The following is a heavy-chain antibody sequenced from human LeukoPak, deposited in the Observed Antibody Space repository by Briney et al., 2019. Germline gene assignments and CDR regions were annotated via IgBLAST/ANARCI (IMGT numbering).Heavy chain of an antibody. J-gene: IGHJ1*01. Sequence: PGRSLRLSCAASGFTFSSYTMHWVRQAPGKGLEWAAVTSYDGTTEYYAGSVKGRFTISRDNSKNTLILQMNSLRTDDTAVYYCARGQYYFDSGGYYPYWGQGTLVTVSS. D-gene: IGHD3-22*01. CDR1: GFTFSSYT. CDR3: ARGQYYFDSGGYYPY. V-gene: IGHV3-30*04. CDR2: TSYDGTTE.